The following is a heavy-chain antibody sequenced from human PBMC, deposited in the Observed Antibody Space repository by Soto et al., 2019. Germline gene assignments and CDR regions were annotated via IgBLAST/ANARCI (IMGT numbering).Heavy chain of an antibody. CDR1: GFTFSNAW. CDR3: TTGTMIVVVINY. CDR2: IKSKTDGGTT. J-gene: IGHJ4*02. D-gene: IGHD3-22*01. Sequence: EVQLVESGGGLVKPGGSLRLSCAASGFTFSNAWMNWVRQAPGKGLEWVGRIKSKTDGGTTDYAAPVNGRCTISRDDSKNTLYLQMNSLKTEDTAVYYCTTGTMIVVVINYWGQGTLVTVSS. V-gene: IGHV3-15*07.